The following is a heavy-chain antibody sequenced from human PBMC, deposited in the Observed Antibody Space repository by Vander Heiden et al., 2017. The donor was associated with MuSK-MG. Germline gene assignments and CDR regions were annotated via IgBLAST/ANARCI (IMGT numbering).Heavy chain of an antibody. J-gene: IGHJ4*02. Sequence: QVQLQESVPGPGKPSETLPLTCTVSGGSVRSGSYYWNWIRQPPGKELEWIGYIHDSGSTNYNPSLQSRVTISLDKSKNEFSLKLFSVTAADTAVYYCAREDRSWWMFDSWGRGTLVTVSS. V-gene: IGHV4-61*01. D-gene: IGHD2-8*01. CDR1: GGSVRSGSYY. CDR2: IHDSGST. CDR3: AREDRSWWMFDS.